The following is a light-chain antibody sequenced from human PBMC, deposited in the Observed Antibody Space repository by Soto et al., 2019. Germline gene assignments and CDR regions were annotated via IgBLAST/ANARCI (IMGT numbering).Light chain of an antibody. Sequence: EIVMTQSPATLSVSPGERVTLSCRASQSVFSSLAWYQQKPGQAPRLLIYGAATRATGIPARFSGSGSGTEFTLTISSLQSEDFAVYYCKQYHSWPAFGRGTKV. J-gene: IGKJ1*01. V-gene: IGKV3-15*01. CDR2: GAA. CDR3: KQYHSWPA. CDR1: QSVFSS.